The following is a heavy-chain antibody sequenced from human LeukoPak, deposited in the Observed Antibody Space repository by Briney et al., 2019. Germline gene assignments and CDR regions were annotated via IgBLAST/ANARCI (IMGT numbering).Heavy chain of an antibody. CDR3: ARGVPAAANAFDI. CDR2: IYYSGST. CDR1: GGSISSGGYY. D-gene: IGHD2-2*01. Sequence: PSGTLSLTCTVSGGSISSGGYYWSWIRQHPGKGLEWIGYIYYSGSTYYNPSLKSRVTISVDTSKNQFSLKLSSVTAADTAVYYCARGVPAAANAFDIWGQGTMVTVSS. V-gene: IGHV4-31*03. J-gene: IGHJ3*02.